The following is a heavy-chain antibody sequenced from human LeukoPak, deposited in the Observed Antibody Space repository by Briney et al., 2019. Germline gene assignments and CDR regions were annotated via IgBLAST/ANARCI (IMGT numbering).Heavy chain of an antibody. D-gene: IGHD2-21*01. J-gene: IGHJ4*02. Sequence: GGSLRLSCAASGFTFSSYAMSWVRQAPGKGLEWVSAISGSGGSTYYADSVTGRFTISRDNSKNTLYLQMNSLRAEDTAVYYCAKVNVVVIAILAAPRLYYFDYWGQGTLVTVSS. CDR2: ISGSGGST. CDR3: AKVNVVVIAILAAPRLYYFDY. CDR1: GFTFSSYA. V-gene: IGHV3-23*01.